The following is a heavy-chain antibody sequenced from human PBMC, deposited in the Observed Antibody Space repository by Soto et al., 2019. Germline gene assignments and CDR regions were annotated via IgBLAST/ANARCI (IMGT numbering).Heavy chain of an antibody. Sequence: GXSVKVSCKASAGTFSSYAISWVRQAPGQGLEWMGGIIPIFGTANYAQKFQGRVTITADESTSTAYMELSSLRSEDTAVYYCAGFDYGGIDYWGQGTLVTVS. CDR3: AGFDYGGIDY. V-gene: IGHV1-69*13. CDR1: AGTFSSYA. D-gene: IGHD4-17*01. J-gene: IGHJ4*02. CDR2: IIPIFGTA.